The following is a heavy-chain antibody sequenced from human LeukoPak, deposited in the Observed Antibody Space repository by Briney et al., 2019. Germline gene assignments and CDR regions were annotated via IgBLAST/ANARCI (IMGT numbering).Heavy chain of an antibody. CDR1: GFTLSSYA. CDR2: ISSNEGGT. D-gene: IGHD2-2*01. J-gene: IGHJ4*02. CDR3: ARAVGYCSSTSCYYFDY. V-gene: IGHV3-64*01. Sequence: PGGSLRLSCAASGFTLSSYAMHWVRQAPGKGLEYVSAISSNEGGTHYANSVKGRFTISRDNSKNTLYLQMGSLRAEDTAVYYCARAVGYCSSTSCYYFDYWGQGTLVTVSS.